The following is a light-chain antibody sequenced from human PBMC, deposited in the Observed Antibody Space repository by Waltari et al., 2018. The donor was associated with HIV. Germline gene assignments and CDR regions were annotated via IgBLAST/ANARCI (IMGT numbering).Light chain of an antibody. CDR3: QQYYTTPLT. V-gene: IGKV4-1*01. CDR1: QNLLYDSNHKNY. CDR2: WAS. J-gene: IGKJ4*02. Sequence: DIVMTQSPDSLTVSLGERATINCKSTQNLLYDSNHKNYLAWYQQRPGQPAKLLIYWASTRESGVPDRFSGSGSGTDFTLTISSLQAEDVAVYYCQQYYTTPLTFGGGTKVEIK.